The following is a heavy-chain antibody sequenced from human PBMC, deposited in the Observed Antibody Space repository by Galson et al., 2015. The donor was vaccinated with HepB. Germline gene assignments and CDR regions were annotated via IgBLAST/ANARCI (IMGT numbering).Heavy chain of an antibody. Sequence: LSLTCTVSGGSISSYYRSWIRQPPGKGLEWIGYIYYSGSTNYNPSLKSRVTISVDTSKNQFSLKLSSVTAADTAVYYCARVGDFGEYFQHWGQGTLVTVSS. CDR3: ARVGDFGEYFQH. J-gene: IGHJ1*01. D-gene: IGHD3-3*01. CDR2: IYYSGST. CDR1: GGSISSYY. V-gene: IGHV4-59*01.